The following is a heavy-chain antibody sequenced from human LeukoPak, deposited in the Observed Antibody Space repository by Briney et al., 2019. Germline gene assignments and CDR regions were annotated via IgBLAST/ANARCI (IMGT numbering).Heavy chain of an antibody. V-gene: IGHV1-8*01. J-gene: IGHJ4*02. D-gene: IGHD1-1*01. CDR2: MHPNSDDT. CDR3: ARHFGTGDNFDY. Sequence: ASVKVSCKASGYTFTNNDIHWVRQATGQGLEWMGWMHPNSDDTGYAQKFQGRVTMTRNTSISTAYMELSSLRPEDTAVYYCARHFGTGDNFDYWGQGTLLVVSS. CDR1: GYTFTNND.